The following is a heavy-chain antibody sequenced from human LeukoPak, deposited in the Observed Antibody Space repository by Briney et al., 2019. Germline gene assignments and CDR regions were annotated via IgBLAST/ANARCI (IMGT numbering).Heavy chain of an antibody. V-gene: IGHV1-8*03. CDR1: GYTFTSYD. J-gene: IGHJ6*03. D-gene: IGHD4-23*01. Sequence: ASVTVSCKASGYTFTSYDINWVRQATGQGLEWMGWMNPNSGNTGYAQKFQGRVTITRNTSISTAYMELSSLRSEDTAVYYCARGRVKSRDYYYYMDVWGKGTTVTVSS. CDR3: ARGRVKSRDYYYYMDV. CDR2: MNPNSGNT.